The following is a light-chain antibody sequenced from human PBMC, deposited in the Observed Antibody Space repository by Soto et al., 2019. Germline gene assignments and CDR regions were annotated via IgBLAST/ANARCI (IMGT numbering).Light chain of an antibody. CDR3: NSYTNSSAVV. J-gene: IGLJ2*01. Sequence: SVLTQPASVSWFPGQSITISCAGTRDDIGAYDYVSWYKQHSGNAPILLVYEVIIRHSGVFVRFSGSKSGNTASLTISGLQAEDEADYYSNSYTNSSAVVFGGGTKVTVL. CDR2: EVI. V-gene: IGLV2-14*01. CDR1: RDDIGAYDY.